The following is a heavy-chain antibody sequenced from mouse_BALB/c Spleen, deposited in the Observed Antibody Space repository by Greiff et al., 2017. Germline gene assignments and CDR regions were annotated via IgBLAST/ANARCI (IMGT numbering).Heavy chain of an antibody. D-gene: IGHD3-1*01. Sequence: EVKLVESGGGLVQPGGSRKLSCAASGFTFSSFGMHWVRQAPEKGLEWVAYISSGSSTIYYADTVKGRFTISRDNPKNTLFLQMTSLRSEDTAMYDGARSGVLAWLAYWGQGTLVTVSA. CDR3: ARSGVLAWLAY. CDR2: ISSGSSTI. CDR1: GFTFSSFG. V-gene: IGHV5-17*02. J-gene: IGHJ3*01.